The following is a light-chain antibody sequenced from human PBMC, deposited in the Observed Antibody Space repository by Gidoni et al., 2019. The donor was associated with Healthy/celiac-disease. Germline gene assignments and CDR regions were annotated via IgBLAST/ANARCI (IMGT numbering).Light chain of an antibody. CDR1: QSISSW. J-gene: IGKJ2*03. CDR2: KAS. Sequence: DIQMTQSPSTLSASVGDRVTITCRPSQSISSWLAWYQQKPGKDPKILIYKASSLESGVTSNFSGSRSGTEFTLIISSRQQDDFATYYCQQYNSYPYSFGQGTKLEIK. CDR3: QQYNSYPYS. V-gene: IGKV1-5*03.